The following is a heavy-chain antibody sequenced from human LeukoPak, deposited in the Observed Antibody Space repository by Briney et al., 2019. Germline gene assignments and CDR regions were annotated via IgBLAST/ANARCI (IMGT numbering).Heavy chain of an antibody. J-gene: IGHJ5*02. CDR3: ARGRYCSSTSCYEEGWFDP. D-gene: IGHD2-2*01. Sequence: ASVTVSCKASGYTFTSYAMHWVRQAPGQRPEWMGWINAGNGNTKYSQKFQGRVTITRDTSASTAYMELSSLRSEDTAVYYCARGRYCSSTSCYEEGWFDPWGQGTLVTVSS. CDR1: GYTFTSYA. V-gene: IGHV1-3*01. CDR2: INAGNGNT.